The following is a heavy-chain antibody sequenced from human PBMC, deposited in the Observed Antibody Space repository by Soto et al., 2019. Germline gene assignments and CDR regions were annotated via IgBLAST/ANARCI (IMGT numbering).Heavy chain of an antibody. V-gene: IGHV3-30-3*01. CDR2: ISYDGNNK. CDR3: ARDDRSSALDY. Sequence: QVQLVESGGGVVQPGRSLRLSCAASGFTFSTYAMHWVRQAPGKGLEWVAVISYDGNNKYYADSVKGRFTISRDNSKNTLYLQMHSLRAEDTAVYYCARDDRSSALDYWGQGTLVTVSS. CDR1: GFTFSTYA. J-gene: IGHJ4*02. D-gene: IGHD6-6*01.